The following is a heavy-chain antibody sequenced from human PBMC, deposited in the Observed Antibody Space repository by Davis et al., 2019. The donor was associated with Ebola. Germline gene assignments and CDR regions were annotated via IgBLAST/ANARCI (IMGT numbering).Heavy chain of an antibody. V-gene: IGHV3-9*01. Sequence: SLKISCAASGFTFDDYAMHWVRQAPGKGLEWVSGISWNSGSIGYADSVKGRFTISRDNAKNSLYLQMNSLRAEDTAVYYCAKDARLVGSRWTFDYWGQGTLVTVSS. J-gene: IGHJ4*02. CDR2: ISWNSGSI. CDR1: GFTFDDYA. CDR3: AKDARLVGSRWTFDY. D-gene: IGHD6-13*01.